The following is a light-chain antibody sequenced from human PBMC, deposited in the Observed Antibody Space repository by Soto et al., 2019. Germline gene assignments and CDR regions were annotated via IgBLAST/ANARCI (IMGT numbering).Light chain of an antibody. V-gene: IGLV2-14*01. Sequence: QSVLAQPASVSGSPGQSITISCTGTSSDVGGYNYVSWYQQHPGKAPKLMIYEVTNRPSGVSNRFSGSKSGNTASLTISGLQADDEADYYCSSYKSSIKYFFGTGTNVTVL. J-gene: IGLJ1*01. CDR3: SSYKSSIKYF. CDR1: SSDVGGYNY. CDR2: EVT.